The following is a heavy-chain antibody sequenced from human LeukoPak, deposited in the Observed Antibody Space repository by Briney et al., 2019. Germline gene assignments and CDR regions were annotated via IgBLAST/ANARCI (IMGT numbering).Heavy chain of an antibody. CDR1: GFTFSDYY. Sequence: GGSLRLSCAASGFTFSDYYMSWIRQAPGKGLEWVAVISYDGSNKYYADSVKGRLTISRDNSKNTLYLQMNSLRPEDTAVYYCAREISTYFDYWGQGTLVTVSS. V-gene: IGHV3-30-3*01. D-gene: IGHD5/OR15-5a*01. CDR2: ISYDGSNK. CDR3: AREISTYFDY. J-gene: IGHJ4*02.